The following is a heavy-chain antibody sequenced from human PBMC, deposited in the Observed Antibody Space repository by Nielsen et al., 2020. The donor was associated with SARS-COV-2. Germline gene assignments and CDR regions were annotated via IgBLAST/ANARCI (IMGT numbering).Heavy chain of an antibody. D-gene: IGHD1-26*01. CDR2: IIPIFGTA. CDR3: ARRVGASFDY. V-gene: IGHV1-69*01. J-gene: IGHJ4*02. Sequence: WVRQAPGQGLEWMGGIIPIFGTANYAQKFQGRVTITADESTSTAYMELSSLRSEDTAVYYYARRVGASFDYWGQGTLVTVSS.